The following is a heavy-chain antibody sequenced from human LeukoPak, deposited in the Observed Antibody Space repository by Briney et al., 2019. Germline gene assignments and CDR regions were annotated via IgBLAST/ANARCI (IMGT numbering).Heavy chain of an antibody. D-gene: IGHD3-22*01. Sequence: GGSLRLSCAASGFTFSSYSMNWVRQAPGKGLEWVSSISSSSSYIYYADSVKGRFTISRDNAKNSLYLQTNSLRAEDTAVYYCARGNYYDSSGYFPFNYWGQGTLVTVSS. CDR1: GFTFSSYS. V-gene: IGHV3-21*01. CDR2: ISSSSSYI. J-gene: IGHJ4*02. CDR3: ARGNYYDSSGYFPFNY.